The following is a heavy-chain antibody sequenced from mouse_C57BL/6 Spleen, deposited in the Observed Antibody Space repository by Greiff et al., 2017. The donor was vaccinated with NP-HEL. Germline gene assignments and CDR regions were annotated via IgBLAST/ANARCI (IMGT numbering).Heavy chain of an antibody. Sequence: VQLQQSGPELVKPGASVKISCKASGYAFSSSWMNWVKQRPGKGLEWIGRIYPGDGDTNYNGKFKGKATLTADKSSSTAYMQLSSLTSEDSAVYFCARWLIPDAMDYWGQGTSVTVSS. J-gene: IGHJ4*01. D-gene: IGHD2-3*01. V-gene: IGHV1-82*01. CDR3: ARWLIPDAMDY. CDR1: GYAFSSSW. CDR2: IYPGDGDT.